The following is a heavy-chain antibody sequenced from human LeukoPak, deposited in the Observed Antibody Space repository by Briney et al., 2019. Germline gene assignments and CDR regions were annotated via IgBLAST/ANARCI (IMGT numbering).Heavy chain of an antibody. J-gene: IGHJ4*02. CDR1: GYSFNTYW. Sequence: GESLKISCQGSGYSFNTYWIAWVRQMPGKGLEWMGIIYPGDSDTRYSPSFQGQITMSADKSINTAYLRWSSLKASGTAMYYCARACYCGGGGCKLEYWGQGTLVTVSS. CDR3: ARACYCGGGGCKLEY. CDR2: IYPGDSDT. V-gene: IGHV5-51*01. D-gene: IGHD2-21*01.